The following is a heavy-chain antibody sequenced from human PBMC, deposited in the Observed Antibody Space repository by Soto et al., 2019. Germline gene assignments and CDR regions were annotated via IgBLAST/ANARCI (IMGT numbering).Heavy chain of an antibody. J-gene: IGHJ4*02. Sequence: GGSLRLSCAPSGFTFSSYAMSCVRQAPGKGPEWVSAISGSGGSTYYADSVKGRFTISRDNSKNTLYLQMNSLRAEDTAVYYCAKDQALRYFDWSTYFDYWGQGTLVTVSS. D-gene: IGHD3-9*01. CDR3: AKDQALRYFDWSTYFDY. V-gene: IGHV3-23*01. CDR1: GFTFSSYA. CDR2: ISGSGGST.